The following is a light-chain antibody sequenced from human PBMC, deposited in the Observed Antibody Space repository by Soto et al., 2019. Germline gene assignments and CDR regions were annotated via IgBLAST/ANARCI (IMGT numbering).Light chain of an antibody. CDR1: QGICDT. J-gene: IGKJ4*01. CDR2: DTS. V-gene: IGKV3-15*01. CDR3: QPYNSWPLT. Sequence: EVVMTQSPATLAVSPGAGVNLSCRASQGICDTLAWYQHKPGQTPRLLIYDTSTRAAGVPDRFRVSRSGPEFTRANSSLQSEDFAIYYCQPYNSWPLTFGRGTKVESK.